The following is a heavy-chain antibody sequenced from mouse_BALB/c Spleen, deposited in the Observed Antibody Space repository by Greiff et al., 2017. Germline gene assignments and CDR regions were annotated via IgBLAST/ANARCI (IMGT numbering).Heavy chain of an antibody. CDR1: GFTFSDYY. CDR3: ARDDYDSWFAY. CDR2: ISDGGSYT. V-gene: IGHV5-4*02. D-gene: IGHD2-4*01. J-gene: IGHJ3*01. Sequence: EVQRVESGGGLVKPGGSLKLSCAASGFTFSDYYMYWVRQTPEKRLEWVATISDGGSYTYYPDSVKGRFTISRDNAKNNLYLQMSSLKSEDTAMYYCARDDYDSWFAYWGQGTLVTVSA.